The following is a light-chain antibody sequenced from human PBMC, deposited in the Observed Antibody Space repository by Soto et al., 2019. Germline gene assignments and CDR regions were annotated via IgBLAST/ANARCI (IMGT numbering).Light chain of an antibody. CDR1: QSVSSN. Sequence: EIVMTQSPATLSVSPGERATLSCRASQSVSSNLAWYQQKPGHAPRLLIYGASTRATGIPARFSGSGSGTEFTLTISSRQSEEFAVYYCQQYNNWLTFGGGTKVEIK. J-gene: IGKJ4*01. V-gene: IGKV3-15*01. CDR3: QQYNNWLT. CDR2: GAS.